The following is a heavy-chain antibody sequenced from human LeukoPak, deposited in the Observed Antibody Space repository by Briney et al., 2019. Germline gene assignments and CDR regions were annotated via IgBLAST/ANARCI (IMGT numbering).Heavy chain of an antibody. CDR3: ARVGEDGSGRGGSDY. D-gene: IGHD3-10*01. V-gene: IGHV4-59*01. Sequence: SETLSLTCTVSGGSISSYYWSWIRQPPGKGLEWIGYIYYSGSTNYNPSLKSRVIISVDTSKNQFSLKLSSVTAADTAVYYCARVGEDGSGRGGSDYWGQGTLVTVSS. CDR2: IYYSGST. CDR1: GGSISSYY. J-gene: IGHJ4*02.